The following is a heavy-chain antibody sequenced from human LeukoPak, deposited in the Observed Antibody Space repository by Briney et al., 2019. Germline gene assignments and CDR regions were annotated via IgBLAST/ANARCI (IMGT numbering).Heavy chain of an antibody. J-gene: IGHJ6*03. CDR1: VYTFTSYD. D-gene: IGHD5-12*01. V-gene: IGHV1-8*01. CDR3: ARGATKNYYYYYMDV. CDR2: MNPNSGNT. Sequence: ASVKVSCKASVYTFTSYDINWVRQATGQGLEWMGWMNPNSGNTGYAQKFQGRVTMTRNTSISTAYMELSSLRSEDTAVYYCARGATKNYYYYYMDVWGKGTTVTVSS.